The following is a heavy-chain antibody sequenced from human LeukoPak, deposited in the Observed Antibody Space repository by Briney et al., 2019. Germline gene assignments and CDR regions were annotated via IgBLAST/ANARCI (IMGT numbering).Heavy chain of an antibody. CDR3: ATADSGYDYPPFDY. V-gene: IGHV1-8*01. D-gene: IGHD5-12*01. Sequence: ASVKVSCKASGYTFTSYDINWVRQATGQGLEWMGWMNPNSGNTGYAQKFQGRVTMTRNTSISTAYMELSSLRSEDTAVYYCATADSGYDYPPFDYWGQGTLVTVSS. CDR2: MNPNSGNT. CDR1: GYTFTSYD. J-gene: IGHJ4*02.